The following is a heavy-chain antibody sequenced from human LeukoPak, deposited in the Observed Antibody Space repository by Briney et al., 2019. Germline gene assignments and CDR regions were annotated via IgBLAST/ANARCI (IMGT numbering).Heavy chain of an antibody. CDR2: VIPIYGSA. CDR1: GGTFTSQA. Sequence: SVKVSCKASGGTFTSQAITWVRQAPGQGLEWMAGVIPIYGSASYAQKFQGRVTITSDESTRTVYMELSSLRSEDTAVYYCAGFFYDNSHDAFDLWGQGTWSPSLQ. V-gene: IGHV1-69*13. D-gene: IGHD3-22*01. J-gene: IGHJ3*01. CDR3: AGFFYDNSHDAFDL.